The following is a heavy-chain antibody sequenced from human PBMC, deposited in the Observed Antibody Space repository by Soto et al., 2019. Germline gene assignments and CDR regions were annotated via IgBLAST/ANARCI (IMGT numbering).Heavy chain of an antibody. V-gene: IGHV3-9*01. CDR2: VTWNSDNI. CDR3: AKDLRNTWGSGGPMFGF. CDR1: ADFA. Sequence: ADFAGHRVIKKKGKGLEWVSGVTWNSDNIAYADSVRGRFTISRDNAKNSLYLQMNSLRPEDTALYYCAKDLRNTWGSGGPMFGFWGQGAMVTVSS. J-gene: IGHJ4*02. D-gene: IGHD3-10*01.